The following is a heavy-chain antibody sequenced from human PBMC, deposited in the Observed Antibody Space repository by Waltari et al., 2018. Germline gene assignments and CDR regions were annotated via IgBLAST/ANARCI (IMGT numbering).Heavy chain of an antibody. Sequence: EVHLVASGGGLVQPGGSLSLSCAAPVFTLSNFWMNWARQAPGKGPEWVANIKQDGSEEYYVDSVKGRFTISRDNAKNSLYLQMNSLRVEDTAVYYCVRGAGWLLEYWGQGTLATVSS. CDR1: VFTLSNFW. D-gene: IGHD3-10*01. J-gene: IGHJ4*02. CDR2: IKQDGSEE. CDR3: VRGAGWLLEY. V-gene: IGHV3-7*04.